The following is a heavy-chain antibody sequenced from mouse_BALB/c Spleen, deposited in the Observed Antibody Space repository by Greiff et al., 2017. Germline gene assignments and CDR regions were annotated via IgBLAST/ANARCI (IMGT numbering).Heavy chain of an antibody. J-gene: IGHJ4*01. V-gene: IGHV5-4*02. CDR1: GFTFSDYY. CDR3: ARNGYDLYYAMDY. CDR2: ISDGGSYT. Sequence: DVKLVESGGGLVKPGGSLKLSCAASGFTFSDYYMYWVRQTPEKRLEWVATISDGGSYTYYPDSVKGRFTISRDNAKNNLYLQMSSLKSEDTAMYYCARNGYDLYYAMDYWGQGTSVTVSS. D-gene: IGHD2-2*01.